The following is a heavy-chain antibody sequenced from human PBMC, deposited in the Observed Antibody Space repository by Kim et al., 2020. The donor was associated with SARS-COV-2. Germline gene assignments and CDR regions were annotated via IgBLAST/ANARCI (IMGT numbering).Heavy chain of an antibody. CDR2: ISSSSSYI. CDR3: ARVTGVVPAAIAIDGMDV. V-gene: IGHV3-21*01. Sequence: GGSLRLSCAASGFTFSSYSMNWVRQAPGKGLEWVSSISSSSSYIYYADSVKGRFTISRDNAKNSLYLQMNSLRAEDTAVYYCARVTGVVPAAIAIDGMDVWAKGPRSPSP. CDR1: GFTFSSYS. J-gene: IGHJ6*02. D-gene: IGHD2-2*01.